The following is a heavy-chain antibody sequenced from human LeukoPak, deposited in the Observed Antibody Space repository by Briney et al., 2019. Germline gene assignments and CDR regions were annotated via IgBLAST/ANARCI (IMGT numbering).Heavy chain of an antibody. CDR2: INWNSGTI. CDR3: AKDTQGMTGGFDY. J-gene: IGHJ4*02. V-gene: IGHV3-9*01. D-gene: IGHD4-23*01. CDR1: GFTFDDYA. Sequence: GRSLGLSCAASGFTFDDYAMHWVRQAPGKGLEWVSGINWNSGTIGYADSVKGRFTISRDNAKDSLYLQVSSLRTEDTALYYCAKDTQGMTGGFDYWGQGTLVTVSS.